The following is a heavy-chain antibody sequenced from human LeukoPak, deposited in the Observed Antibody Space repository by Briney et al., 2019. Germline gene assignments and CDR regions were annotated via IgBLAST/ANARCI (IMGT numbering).Heavy chain of an antibody. CDR3: ARESGSYLWRSWLNP. CDR1: GGSISSYY. Sequence: SETLSLTCTVPGGSISSYYWSWIRQPPGKGLEWIGYIYYSGSTNYNPSLKSRVTISVDTSKNQFSLKLNSVTAADTAVYYCARESGSYLWRSWLNPWGQGTLVTVSS. D-gene: IGHD3-16*01. J-gene: IGHJ5*02. V-gene: IGHV4-59*01. CDR2: IYYSGST.